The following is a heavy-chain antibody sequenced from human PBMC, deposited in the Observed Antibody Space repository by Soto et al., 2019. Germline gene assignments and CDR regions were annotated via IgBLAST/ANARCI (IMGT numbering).Heavy chain of an antibody. D-gene: IGHD4-17*01. V-gene: IGHV1-46*01. CDR2: INPSGGST. CDR1: GYTFTSYY. J-gene: IGHJ4*02. CDR3: AREMTTVVQVDSNLDY. Sequence: ASVKVSCKASGYTFTSYYMHWVRQAPGQGLEWMGIINPSGGSTSYAQKFQGRVTMTRDTSTSTVYMELSSLRSEDTAVYYCAREMTTVVQVDSNLDYWGQGTLVTVSS.